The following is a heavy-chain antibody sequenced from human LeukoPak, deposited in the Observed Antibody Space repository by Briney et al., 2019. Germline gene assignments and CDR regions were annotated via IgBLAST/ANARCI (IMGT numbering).Heavy chain of an antibody. CDR3: ARDSVVVVAATQDYYYYGMDV. Sequence: SETLSLTCTVSGGSISSYYWSWIRQPPGKGPEWIGYIYYSGSTNYNPSLKSRVTISVDTSKNQFSLKLSSVTAADTAVYYCARDSVVVVAATQDYYYYGMDVWGQGTTVTVSS. D-gene: IGHD2-15*01. V-gene: IGHV4-59*01. J-gene: IGHJ6*02. CDR1: GGSISSYY. CDR2: IYYSGST.